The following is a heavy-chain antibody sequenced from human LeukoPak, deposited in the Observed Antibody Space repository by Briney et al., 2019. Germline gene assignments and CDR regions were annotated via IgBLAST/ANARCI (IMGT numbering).Heavy chain of an antibody. CDR1: GFTFNSYW. J-gene: IGHJ4*02. CDR3: ARGRYTQE. D-gene: IGHD1-14*01. V-gene: IGHV3-74*01. Sequence: SGGSLRLSCAASGFTFNSYWMHWVRQAPGKGLVWVSRINSDGSGSSYADSVKGRFTIYRDNAKNTLYLQMDSLRAEDTAVYYCARGRYTQEWGQGTLVTASS. CDR2: INSDGSGS.